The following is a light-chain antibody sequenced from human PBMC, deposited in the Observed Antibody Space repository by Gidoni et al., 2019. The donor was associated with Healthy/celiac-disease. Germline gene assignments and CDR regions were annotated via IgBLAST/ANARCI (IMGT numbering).Light chain of an antibody. CDR1: KNY. J-gene: IGKJ4*01. Sequence: DIVMTQSPDSLAVSLGERATINNKNYLAWYQQKPGQPPKLLIYWASTRESGVPDRFSGSGSGTDLTLTISSLQAEDVAVYYCQQYYSTPLTFGGXTKVEIK. CDR2: WAS. V-gene: IGKV4-1*01. CDR3: QQYYSTPLT.